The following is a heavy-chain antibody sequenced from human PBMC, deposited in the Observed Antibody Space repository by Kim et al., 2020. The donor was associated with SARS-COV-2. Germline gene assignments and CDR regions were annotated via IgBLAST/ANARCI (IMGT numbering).Heavy chain of an antibody. D-gene: IGHD1-7*01. CDR2: GST. J-gene: IGHJ4*02. CDR3: AKKDWNYVR. Sequence: GSTYYADSVKGRFTISRDNYKNTLYLQMNSLRAEDTAVYYCAKKDWNYVRWGQGTLVTVSS. V-gene: IGHV3-23*01.